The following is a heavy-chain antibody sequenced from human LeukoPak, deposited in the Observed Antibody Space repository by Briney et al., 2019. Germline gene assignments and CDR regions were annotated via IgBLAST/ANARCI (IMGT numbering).Heavy chain of an antibody. CDR1: GFTFSSYA. CDR3: ARDPYYGSYFDY. V-gene: IGHV3-30-3*01. CDR2: ISYDGSNK. Sequence: GRSLRLSCAASGFTFSSYAMHWVRQAPGKGLEWVAVISYDGSNKYYADSVKGRFTISRDNSKNTLYLQMNSLRAEDTAVYYCARDPYYGSYFDYWGQGTLVTVSS. D-gene: IGHD3-10*01. J-gene: IGHJ4*02.